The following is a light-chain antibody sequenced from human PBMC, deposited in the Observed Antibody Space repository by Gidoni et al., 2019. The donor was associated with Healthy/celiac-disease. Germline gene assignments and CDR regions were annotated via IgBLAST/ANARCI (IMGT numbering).Light chain of an antibody. Sequence: DKQMPQPPAALSASVGDRVTITCRASQGISSYLAWFQQKPGNAPKSLIYAASSLESGVPATFSGSGSGTDFTLTISSLQPEDFATYYCQQYNSYPLTFGGGTKVEIK. J-gene: IGKJ4*01. CDR3: QQYNSYPLT. CDR1: QGISSY. V-gene: IGKV1-16*01. CDR2: AAS.